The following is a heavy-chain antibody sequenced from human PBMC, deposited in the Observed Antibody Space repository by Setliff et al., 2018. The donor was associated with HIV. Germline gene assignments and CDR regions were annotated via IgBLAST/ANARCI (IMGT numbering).Heavy chain of an antibody. Sequence: SETLSLTCAVYGGALSGYSWSWIRQPPGKGLEWIGEIFHNGTIKYNPSLKSRVALSIDTSKSQISLTLTSLTNVDPEDTATYYCTRTLVNGPSDFWGQGKLVTVSS. CDR1: GGALSGYS. V-gene: IGHV4-34*12. J-gene: IGHJ4*02. D-gene: IGHD3-10*01. CDR2: IFHNGTI. CDR3: YYCTRTLVNGPSDF.